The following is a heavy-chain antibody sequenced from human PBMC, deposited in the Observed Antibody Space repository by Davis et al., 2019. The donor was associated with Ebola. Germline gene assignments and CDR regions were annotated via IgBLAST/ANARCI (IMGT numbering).Heavy chain of an antibody. J-gene: IGHJ5*02. Sequence: SETLSLTCAVYGGSFSGYYWSWIRQPPGKGLEWIGEINHSGSTNYNPSLKSRVTISVDTSKNQFSLKLSSVTAADTAVYYCARELGGGYCSGGSCSRFDPWGQGTLVTVSS. CDR2: INHSGST. CDR1: GGSFSGYY. D-gene: IGHD2-15*01. CDR3: ARELGGGYCSGGSCSRFDP. V-gene: IGHV4-34*01.